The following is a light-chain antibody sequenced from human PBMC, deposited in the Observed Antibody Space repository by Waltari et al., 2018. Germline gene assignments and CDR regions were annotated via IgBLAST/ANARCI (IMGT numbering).Light chain of an antibody. CDR2: WAS. V-gene: IGKV4-1*01. Sequence: DIVMTQSPDSLAVSLGERGTINCKYSQSVLYSSNNKNYLAWYQQKPGQPPKLLIYWASTRESGVPDRFSGSGSGTDFTLTISSLQAEDVAVYYCQKHYSTPWTFGQGTKVEIK. CDR1: QSVLYSSNNKNY. CDR3: QKHYSTPWT. J-gene: IGKJ1*01.